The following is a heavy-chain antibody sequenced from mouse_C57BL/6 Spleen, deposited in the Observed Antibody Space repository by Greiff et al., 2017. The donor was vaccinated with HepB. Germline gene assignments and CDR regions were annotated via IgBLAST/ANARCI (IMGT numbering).Heavy chain of an antibody. J-gene: IGHJ4*01. CDR1: GYTFPSYW. CDR2: IDPSDSYT. V-gene: IGHV1-50*01. CDR3: ARQRYGNAMDY. Sequence: VQLQQPGAELVKPGASVKLSCKASGYTFPSYWMQWVKQRPGQGLEWIGEIDPSDSYTNYNQKFKGKATLTVDTSSSTAYMQLSSLTSEDSAVYYCARQRYGNAMDYWGQGTSVTVSS. D-gene: IGHD2-10*02.